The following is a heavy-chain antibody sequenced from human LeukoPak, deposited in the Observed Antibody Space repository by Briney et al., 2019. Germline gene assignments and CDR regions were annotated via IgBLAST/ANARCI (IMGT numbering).Heavy chain of an antibody. CDR2: ISAYNGNT. CDR3: ARLYSSSWPSPRYYYYYMDV. J-gene: IGHJ6*03. D-gene: IGHD6-13*01. Sequence: SVKVSCKASGYTFTSYGISWVRQAPGQGLEWMGWISAYNGNTNYAQKLQGRVTMTTDTSTSTAYMELRSLRSDDTAVYYCARLYSSSWPSPRYYYYYMDVWGKGTTVTVSS. CDR1: GYTFTSYG. V-gene: IGHV1-18*01.